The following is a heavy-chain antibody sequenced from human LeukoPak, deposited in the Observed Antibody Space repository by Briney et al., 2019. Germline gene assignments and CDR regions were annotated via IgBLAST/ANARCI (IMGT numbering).Heavy chain of an antibody. CDR1: GVSLSSYY. J-gene: IGHJ3*02. CDR2: IYYSGST. D-gene: IGHD3-10*01. Sequence: AETLSLTCTVSGVSLSSYYWSWIRQPPGKGLAWVGYIYYSGSTKYNASLKSRVTISIDTSKNQFPLKLSSVTGADTAVYCCAVTMVRGRGAFDIWGQGTMVTVSS. CDR3: AVTMVRGRGAFDI. V-gene: IGHV4-59*01.